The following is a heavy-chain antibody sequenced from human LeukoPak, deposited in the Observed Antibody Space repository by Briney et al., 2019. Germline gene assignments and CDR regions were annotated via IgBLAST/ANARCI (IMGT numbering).Heavy chain of an antibody. V-gene: IGHV4-59*01. D-gene: IGHD6-6*01. J-gene: IGHJ3*02. CDR3: AGGRPGDAFGI. CDR1: GGSISSYY. CDR2: IYYSGST. Sequence: SSETLSLTCTVSGGSISSYYWSWIRQPPGKGLEWIGCIYYSGSTNYNPSLKSRVTISVDTSKNQFSLKLSSVTAADTAEYYCAGGRPGDAFGIWGQGTMVTVSS.